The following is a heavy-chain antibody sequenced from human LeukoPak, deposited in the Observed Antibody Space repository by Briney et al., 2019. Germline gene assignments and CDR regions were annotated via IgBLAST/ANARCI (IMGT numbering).Heavy chain of an antibody. CDR3: ATLAAAGIRYYFDY. V-gene: IGHV4-34*01. D-gene: IGHD6-13*01. CDR1: GGSFSGYY. J-gene: IGHJ4*02. CDR2: INHSGST. Sequence: SETLSLTCDVYGGSFSGYYWSWIRQPPGKGLEWIGEINHSGSTNYNPSLKSRVTISVDTSKNQFSLKLSSVTAADTAVYYCATLAAAGIRYYFDYWGQGTLVTVSS.